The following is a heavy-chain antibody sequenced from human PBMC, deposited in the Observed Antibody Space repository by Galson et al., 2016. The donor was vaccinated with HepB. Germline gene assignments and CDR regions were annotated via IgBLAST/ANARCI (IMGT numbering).Heavy chain of an antibody. Sequence: SLRLSCAASGFTFNTYNMNWVRQTPGKGLELVSSITSSSSYIYYTDSVKGRFTISRDNAKNLLYLQMNSLRAEDTAIYYCAKDRGDYIWGTYRYTLDAFDVWGQGTMVAVSS. J-gene: IGHJ3*01. CDR3: AKDRGDYIWGTYRYTLDAFDV. CDR1: GFTFNTYN. V-gene: IGHV3-21*01. CDR2: ITSSSSYI. D-gene: IGHD3-16*02.